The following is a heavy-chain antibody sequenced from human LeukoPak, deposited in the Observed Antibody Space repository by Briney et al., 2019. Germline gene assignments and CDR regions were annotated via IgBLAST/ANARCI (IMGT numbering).Heavy chain of an antibody. J-gene: IGHJ4*02. CDR3: ARHGRDRSGYPPFDY. D-gene: IGHD3-22*01. CDR1: GGSISSYY. V-gene: IGHV4-59*08. CDR2: IYYSGNT. Sequence: SETLSLTCIVSGGSISSYYWSWIRQPPGKGLEWIGYIYYSGNTNYNPSLKSRVTISADTSKNQFSLKLNSVTAADTAVYYCARHGRDRSGYPPFDYWGQGTLVTVSS.